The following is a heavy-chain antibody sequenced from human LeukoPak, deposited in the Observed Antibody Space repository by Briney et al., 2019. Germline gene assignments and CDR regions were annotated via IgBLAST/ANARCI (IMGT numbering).Heavy chain of an antibody. CDR1: GYSISSGYY. D-gene: IGHD1-14*01. V-gene: IGHV4-38-2*01. Sequence: SETLSLTCAVSGYSISSGYYWGWIRPPPGKGLEWIGSIYHSGSTYYNPSLKSRVTISVDTSKNQFSLKLSSVTAADTAVYYCARHLPDSGGFDPWGQGTLVTVSS. CDR2: IYHSGST. J-gene: IGHJ5*02. CDR3: ARHLPDSGGFDP.